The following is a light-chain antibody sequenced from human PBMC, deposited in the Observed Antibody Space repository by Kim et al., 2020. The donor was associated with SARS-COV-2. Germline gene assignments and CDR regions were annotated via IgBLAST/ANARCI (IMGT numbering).Light chain of an antibody. J-gene: IGLJ2*01. CDR2: DVS. CDR1: SSDVGSYNY. Sequence: PGQSVTISCTGTSSDVGSYNYGSWYQQHPGTAPKLMIYDVSKRPSGVPDRFSGSESGNTASLTISGLQAEDEADYYCCSYAGSYTVFGGGTQLTVL. V-gene: IGLV2-11*01. CDR3: CSYAGSYTV.